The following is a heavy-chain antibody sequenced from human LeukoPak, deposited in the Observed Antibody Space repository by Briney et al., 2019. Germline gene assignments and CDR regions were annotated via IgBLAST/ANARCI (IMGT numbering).Heavy chain of an antibody. Sequence: SVKVSCKASGGTFSSYAISWVRQAPGQGLEWMGGIIPIFGTANYAQKFQGRVTITADESTSTAYMELSSLRSEDTAVYYCARGWCSGGSCYSGFDYWGQGTLVTVSS. V-gene: IGHV1-69*13. D-gene: IGHD2-15*01. CDR1: GGTFSSYA. J-gene: IGHJ4*02. CDR3: ARGWCSGGSCYSGFDY. CDR2: IIPIFGTA.